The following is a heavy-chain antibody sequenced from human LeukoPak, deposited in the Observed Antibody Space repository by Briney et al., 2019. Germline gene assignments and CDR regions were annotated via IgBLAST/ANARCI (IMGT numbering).Heavy chain of an antibody. J-gene: IGHJ1*01. V-gene: IGHV4-34*01. D-gene: IGHD6-19*01. CDR1: GGSFSGYY. Sequence: SETLSLTCAVYGGSFSGYYWSWIRQPPWKGLEWIGEINHSGSTNYNPSLKSRVTISVDTSKSQFSLKLSSVTAADTAVYYCAGGRHSGWSQYWGQGTLVAVSS. CDR2: INHSGST. CDR3: AGGRHSGWSQY.